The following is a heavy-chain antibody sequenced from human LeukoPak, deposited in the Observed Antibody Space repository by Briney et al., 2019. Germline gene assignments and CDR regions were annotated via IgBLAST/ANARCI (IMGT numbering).Heavy chain of an antibody. Sequence: SETLSLTCAVSGYSISSGYYCGWFRPPPGKGLEWIATIFHSGSTYYNPSLQSRVTMSVDTSKNQCSLKLSSVTATGTAVYYCARLSNAAHAASWGQGALVTVSS. CDR2: IFHSGST. D-gene: IGHD2-15*01. V-gene: IGHV4-38-2*01. CDR3: ARLSNAAHAAS. J-gene: IGHJ5*02. CDR1: GYSISSGYY.